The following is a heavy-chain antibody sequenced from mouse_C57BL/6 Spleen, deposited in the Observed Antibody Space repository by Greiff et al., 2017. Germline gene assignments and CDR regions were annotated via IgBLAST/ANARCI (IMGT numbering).Heavy chain of an antibody. V-gene: IGHV1-19*01. D-gene: IGHD2-10*01. CDR3: ARFLPGNYFDY. CDR2: INPYNGGT. J-gene: IGHJ2*01. CDR1: GYTFTDYY. Sequence: EVQLQQSGPVLVKPGASVKMSCKASGYTFTDYYMNWVKQSHGKSLEWIGVINPYNGGTSYNQKFKGKATLTVDKSSSTAYMELNSLTSEDSAVYYCARFLPGNYFDYWGQGTTLTVSS.